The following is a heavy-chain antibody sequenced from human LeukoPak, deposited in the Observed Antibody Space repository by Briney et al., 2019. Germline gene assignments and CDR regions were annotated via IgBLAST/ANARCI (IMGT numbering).Heavy chain of an antibody. D-gene: IGHD1-1*01. Sequence: PSETLSLTCAVSSYSISSGYSWGWIRQPPGKGLEWIGNIHYTGSAYYNPSLKGRVTISLDTSKNHFSLELTSVTATDTAVYYCARVLGGTTSWFDPWGQGTLVTVSS. CDR3: ARVLGGTTSWFDP. CDR2: IHYTGSA. V-gene: IGHV4-38-2*01. J-gene: IGHJ5*02. CDR1: SYSISSGYS.